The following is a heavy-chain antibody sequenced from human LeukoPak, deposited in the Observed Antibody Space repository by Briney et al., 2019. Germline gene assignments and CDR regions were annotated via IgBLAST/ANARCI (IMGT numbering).Heavy chain of an antibody. CDR2: INSGGDTI. CDR3: ARGGYGWTFKQ. CDR1: GFSFSDNF. J-gene: IGHJ4*02. V-gene: IGHV3-11*01. D-gene: IGHD5-18*01. Sequence: PGGSLRLSCTASGFSFSDNFMDWIRQAPGKGLEWVSYINSGGDTIHYLDAVKGRFSISRDNSKRSLYLQMSRLKVDDTAVYYCARGGYGWTFKQWGQGTLVSVSS.